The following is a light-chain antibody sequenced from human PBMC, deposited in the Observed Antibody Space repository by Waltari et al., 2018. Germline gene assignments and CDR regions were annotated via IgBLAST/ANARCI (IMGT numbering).Light chain of an antibody. Sequence: QSALTQPAPVSGSPGQSITISCTGTSSDVGGYNYVSWYQKHPGKAPKLLIYDVSNRPSGVSNRFSASKSGNTASLIISGLQAEDEADYYCSSYTSSTTLLLIFGGGTKLTVL. CDR3: SSYTSSTTLLLI. CDR1: SSDVGGYNY. J-gene: IGLJ2*01. V-gene: IGLV2-14*03. CDR2: DVS.